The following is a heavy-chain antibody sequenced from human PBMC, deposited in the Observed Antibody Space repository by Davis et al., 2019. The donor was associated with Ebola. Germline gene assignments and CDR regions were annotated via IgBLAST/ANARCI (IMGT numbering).Heavy chain of an antibody. CDR1: GFTVSSFY. CDR3: ARERAIVTVTRGNYYYGMDV. D-gene: IGHD1-26*01. J-gene: IGHJ6*02. Sequence: GESLKISCAASGFTVSSFYMTWVRQAPGKGLEWVSIIYSGGSTYYAGSVKGRFTISRDNSKNTLYLQMNSLRAEDTAVYYCARERAIVTVTRGNYYYGMDVWGQGTTVTVSS. V-gene: IGHV3-66*01. CDR2: IYSGGST.